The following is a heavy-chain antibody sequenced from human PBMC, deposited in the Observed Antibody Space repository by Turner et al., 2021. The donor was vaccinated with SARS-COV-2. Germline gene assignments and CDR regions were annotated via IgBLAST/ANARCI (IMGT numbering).Heavy chain of an antibody. CDR2: IRWNSGSI. V-gene: IGHV3-9*01. CDR3: AKDPGLSRGPVLAYFQH. D-gene: IGHD6-19*01. J-gene: IGHJ1*01. Sequence: EVQLVESGGGLVPPGRSLRLSCAASGFTFDDYAMHWFRQAPGKGREWLSGIRWNSGSIGYADSVKVRFTISRDNAKNSRYLQMNSRRADDTAVDYCAKDPGLSRGPVLAYFQHWGQGTLVTVSS. CDR1: GFTFDDYA.